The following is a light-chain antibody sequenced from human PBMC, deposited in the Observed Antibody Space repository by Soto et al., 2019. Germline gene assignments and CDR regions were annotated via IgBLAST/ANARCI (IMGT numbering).Light chain of an antibody. CDR2: DVS. Sequence: QSALTQPASVSGSPGQSITISCTGTSSDVGGYNYVSWYQQHPGKAPKLMIYDVSNRPSGVSNRFSGSKSGNTASLTISGLQAEGEADYYCSSYTGSSTLVVFGGGTKVTVL. J-gene: IGLJ2*01. CDR3: SSYTGSSTLVV. CDR1: SSDVGGYNY. V-gene: IGLV2-14*01.